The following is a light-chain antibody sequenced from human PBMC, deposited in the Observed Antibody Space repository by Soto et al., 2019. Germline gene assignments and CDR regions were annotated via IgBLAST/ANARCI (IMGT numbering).Light chain of an antibody. V-gene: IGKV1-5*03. CDR2: KAS. CDR1: QCIRSC. CDR3: HQYNNFPGT. J-gene: IGKJ1*01. Sequence: DIQLSKSPSSLSASIGDRVTITCRASQCIRSCLNWYQQKPGKAPKLLIYKASTLESGVPSRFSGSGSGTEFTLTISSLQPDDFATYYCHQYNNFPGTFGQGTKVDIK.